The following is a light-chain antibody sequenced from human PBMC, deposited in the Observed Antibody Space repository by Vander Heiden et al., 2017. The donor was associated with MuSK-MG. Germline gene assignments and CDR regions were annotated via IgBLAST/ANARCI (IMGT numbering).Light chain of an antibody. V-gene: IGKV1-39*01. CDR1: QSISSY. CDR3: QQSYRTPYT. CDR2: GAS. Sequence: DILMTQSPSSLSAAVGDRVTITCRASQSISSYLNWYQQKPGKAPKLLIYGASSLQSGFPSRFSGSGSGTDFTLTISSLQREDFATYYCQQSYRTPYTFGQGTKLEIK. J-gene: IGKJ2*01.